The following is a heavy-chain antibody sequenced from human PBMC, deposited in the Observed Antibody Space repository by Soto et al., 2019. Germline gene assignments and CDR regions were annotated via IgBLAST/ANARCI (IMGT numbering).Heavy chain of an antibody. CDR3: ARVWTTVTNWFDP. D-gene: IGHD4-17*01. CDR1: GGSISSSNW. Sequence: ETLSLTCAVSGGSISSSNWWSWVRQPPGKGLEWIGEIYHSGSTNYNPSLKSRVTISVDKSKNQFSLKLSSVTAADTAVYYCARVWTTVTNWFDPWGQGTLVTVSS. V-gene: IGHV4-4*02. CDR2: IYHSGST. J-gene: IGHJ5*02.